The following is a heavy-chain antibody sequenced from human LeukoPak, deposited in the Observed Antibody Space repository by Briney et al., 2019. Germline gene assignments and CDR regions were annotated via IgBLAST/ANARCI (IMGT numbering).Heavy chain of an antibody. V-gene: IGHV3-11*06. J-gene: IGHJ4*02. CDR1: GFTFSDYY. Sequence: GGSLRLSCAASGFTFSDYYMSWIRQAPGKGLEWVSYISSSSSYTNYADSVKGRFTISRDNAKNSLYLQMNSVSAEATAVYYCAGEIVGAIDYWGQGTLVTVSS. D-gene: IGHD1-26*01. CDR2: ISSSSSYT. CDR3: AGEIVGAIDY.